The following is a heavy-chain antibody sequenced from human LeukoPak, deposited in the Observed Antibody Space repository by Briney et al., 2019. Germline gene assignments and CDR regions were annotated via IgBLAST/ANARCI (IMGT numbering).Heavy chain of an antibody. D-gene: IGHD3-22*01. CDR2: INPNSGGT. CDR3: TSDTYYYDSTGLGHWFDP. CDR1: GYTFTGYY. V-gene: IGHV1-2*02. Sequence: ASVKVSCKASGYTFTGYYMHWVRQAPGQGLEWMGWINPNSGGTNYAQKFQGRVTMTWNTSISTAYMELGSLRPDDTAVYYCTSDTYYYDSTGLGHWFDPWGQGTLVTVSS. J-gene: IGHJ5*02.